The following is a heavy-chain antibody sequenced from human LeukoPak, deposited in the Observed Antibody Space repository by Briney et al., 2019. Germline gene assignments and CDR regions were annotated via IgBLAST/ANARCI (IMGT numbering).Heavy chain of an antibody. Sequence: PSETLSLTCTVSGVSISSSSYYWGWIRQPPGKGLEWIGSIYYSGSTYYNPSLKSRVTISVDTSKNQFSLKLSSVTAADTAVYYCARVWGWGRRNYYDGEGYWGQGTLVTVSS. CDR2: IYYSGST. J-gene: IGHJ4*02. CDR3: ARVWGWGRRNYYDGEGY. CDR1: GVSISSSSYY. D-gene: IGHD3-22*01. V-gene: IGHV4-39*07.